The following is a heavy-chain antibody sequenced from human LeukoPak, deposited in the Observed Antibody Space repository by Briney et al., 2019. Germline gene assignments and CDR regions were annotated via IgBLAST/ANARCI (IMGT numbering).Heavy chain of an antibody. Sequence: GGSLRLSCAASGFTFSSYAMSWVRQAPGKGLEGVSAISGSGGSTYYADSVKGRFTISRDNSKNTLYLQMNSLRAEDTAVYYCAKDQLAVAGSYYYYGMDVWGQGTTVTVSS. V-gene: IGHV3-23*01. CDR1: GFTFSSYA. D-gene: IGHD6-19*01. CDR3: AKDQLAVAGSYYYYGMDV. J-gene: IGHJ6*02. CDR2: ISGSGGST.